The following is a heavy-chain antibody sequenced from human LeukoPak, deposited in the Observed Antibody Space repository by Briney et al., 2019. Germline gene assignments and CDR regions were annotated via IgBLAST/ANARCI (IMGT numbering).Heavy chain of an antibody. J-gene: IGHJ4*02. CDR1: GFNFSSFV. V-gene: IGHV3-23*01. Sequence: GGSLRLSCAGSGFNFSSFVMTWVRQAPGKGLEWVSSISASGRSTYYADSVKGRFTISRDNSKNTLYLQMNSLRAEDTAVYYCAKMGWSLYYFDYWGQGTLVTVSS. D-gene: IGHD6-19*01. CDR3: AKMGWSLYYFDY. CDR2: ISASGRST.